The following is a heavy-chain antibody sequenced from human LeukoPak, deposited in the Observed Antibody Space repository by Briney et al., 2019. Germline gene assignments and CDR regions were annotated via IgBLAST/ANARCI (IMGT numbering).Heavy chain of an antibody. Sequence: GGSLRLSCAASGFTFSSYGMHWVRQAPGKGLEWVAVISYDGSNKYYADSVKGRFTISRDNSKNTLYLQMNSLRAEDTAVYYCAKDHGIVGATSVEYFQHWGQGTLVTVSS. V-gene: IGHV3-30*18. J-gene: IGHJ1*01. CDR2: ISYDGSNK. CDR1: GFTFSSYG. D-gene: IGHD1-26*01. CDR3: AKDHGIVGATSVEYFQH.